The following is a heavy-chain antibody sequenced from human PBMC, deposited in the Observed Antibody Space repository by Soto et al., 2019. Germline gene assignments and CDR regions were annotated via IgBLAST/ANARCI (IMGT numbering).Heavy chain of an antibody. CDR1: GGSFSGYY. V-gene: IGHV4-34*01. J-gene: IGHJ5*02. CDR2: INHSGST. CDR3: ARASPTSRRIVVVPAAIRKWFDP. D-gene: IGHD2-2*02. Sequence: QVQLQQWGAGLLKPSETLSLTCAVYGGSFSGYYWSWIRQPPGKGLEWIGEINHSGSTNYNPSLKSRVTRSVDTSKNQFSLKLSSVTAADTAVYYCARASPTSRRIVVVPAAIRKWFDPWGQGTLVTVSS.